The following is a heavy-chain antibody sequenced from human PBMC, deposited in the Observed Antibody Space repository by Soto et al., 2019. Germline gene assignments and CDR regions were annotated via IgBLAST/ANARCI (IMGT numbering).Heavy chain of an antibody. D-gene: IGHD6-6*01. CDR1: GYSFTSYW. V-gene: IGHV5-51*01. Sequence: GESLKISCKGSGYSFTSYWIGWVRQMPGKGLEWMGIIYPGDSDTRYSPAIQGQVTISADKSISTAYLQWSSLKASDTAMYYCARHPTKYSSSSRYYGMDVWGQGTTVTVSS. J-gene: IGHJ6*02. CDR2: IYPGDSDT. CDR3: ARHPTKYSSSSRYYGMDV.